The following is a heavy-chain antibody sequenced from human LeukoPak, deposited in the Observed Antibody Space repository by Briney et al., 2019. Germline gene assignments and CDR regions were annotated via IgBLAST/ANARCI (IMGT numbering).Heavy chain of an antibody. CDR3: ARVSQWLVPY. CDR1: GFTFSDYY. D-gene: IGHD6-19*01. V-gene: IGHV3-11*05. Sequence: GGSLRLSCAASGFTFSDYYMSWIRQAPGKGLEWVSYISSTSSSINYAVSVKGSFTISRDNAKNLLFLQMNGLRSEDTAVYYCARVSQWLVPYWGQGTLVTVSS. CDR2: ISSTSSSI. J-gene: IGHJ4*02.